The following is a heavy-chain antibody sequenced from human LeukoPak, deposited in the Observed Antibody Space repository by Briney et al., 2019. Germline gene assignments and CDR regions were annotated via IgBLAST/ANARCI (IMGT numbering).Heavy chain of an antibody. J-gene: IGHJ4*02. D-gene: IGHD6-19*01. CDR2: IYHSGST. V-gene: IGHV4-38-2*02. CDR1: GGSISSYY. CDR3: ARAGPGYSSGWYKV. Sequence: SETLSLTCTVSGGSISSYYWSWIRQPPGKGLEWIGSIYHSGSTYYNPSLKSRVTISVDTSKNQFSLKLSSVTAADTAVYYCARAGPGYSSGWYKVWGQGTLVTVSS.